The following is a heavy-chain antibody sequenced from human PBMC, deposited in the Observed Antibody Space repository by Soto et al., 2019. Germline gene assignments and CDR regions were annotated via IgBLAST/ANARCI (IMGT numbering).Heavy chain of an antibody. V-gene: IGHV4-30-4*01. D-gene: IGHD2-15*01. CDR1: GDSISSVDYF. CDR2: IYKSATT. CDR3: ARGRYCLTGRCFPNWFDS. J-gene: IGHJ5*01. Sequence: PSETLSLTCSVSGDSISSVDYFWAWIRQPPGQALEYIGYIYKSATTYYDPPFESRVAISLDTSKSQFSLNVTSVTAADTAVYFCARGRYCLTGRCFPNWFDSWGQGTLVTVSS.